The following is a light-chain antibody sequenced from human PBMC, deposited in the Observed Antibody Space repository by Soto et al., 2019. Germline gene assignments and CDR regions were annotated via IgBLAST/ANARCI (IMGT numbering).Light chain of an antibody. Sequence: DIQMTQSPSSLSASVEDRVIITCRASQNIRNYLNWYQQKPGRAPKLLIYDASNLETGVPSRFSGSGSGTDFTFTISSLQPEDIATYYCQQYDNLPLTFGGGTKVHIK. CDR3: QQYDNLPLT. J-gene: IGKJ4*01. CDR2: DAS. CDR1: QNIRNY. V-gene: IGKV1-33*01.